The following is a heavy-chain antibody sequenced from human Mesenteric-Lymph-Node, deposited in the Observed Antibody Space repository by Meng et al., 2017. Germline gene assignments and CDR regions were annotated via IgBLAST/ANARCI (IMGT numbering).Heavy chain of an antibody. Sequence: QAQTQDSGPRLVSPSGTLSLTCAVFGGSISSSNWWSWVRQPPGKGLEWIGEIYHSGSTNYNPSLKSRVTISVDKSKNQFSLKLSSVTAADTAVYYCARTVVVVPAAPRGAFDIWGQGTMVTVSS. CDR2: IYHSGST. D-gene: IGHD2-2*01. CDR3: ARTVVVVPAAPRGAFDI. V-gene: IGHV4-4*02. J-gene: IGHJ3*02. CDR1: GGSISSSNW.